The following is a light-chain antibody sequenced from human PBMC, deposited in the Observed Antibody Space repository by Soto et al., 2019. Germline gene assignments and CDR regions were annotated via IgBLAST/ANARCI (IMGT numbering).Light chain of an antibody. V-gene: IGKV1-33*01. Sequence: DIQMTQSPSSLSASVGDRVTITCQASQDISNYLNWYQQKPGKAPKLLIYDASNLETGAPSRFSGGGSGTDFTFTISSLQPEDFATYYCQQLLSYPITFGQGTRLEIK. J-gene: IGKJ5*01. CDR1: QDISNY. CDR2: DAS. CDR3: QQLLSYPIT.